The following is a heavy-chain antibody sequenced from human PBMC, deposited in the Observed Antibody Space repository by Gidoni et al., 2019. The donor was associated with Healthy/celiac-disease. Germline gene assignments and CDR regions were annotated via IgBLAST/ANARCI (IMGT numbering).Heavy chain of an antibody. CDR2: ISGSGGST. CDR1: GFTFRSYA. D-gene: IGHD3-22*01. CDR3: ALTPYDSSGYYFDY. J-gene: IGHJ4*02. V-gene: IGHV3-23*01. Sequence: EVQLLESGGGLVQPGGSLRLSCAASGFTFRSYAMSWVRQAPGKGLEWVSAISGSGGSTYYADSVKGRFTISRDNSKNTLYLQMNSLRAEDTAVYYCALTPYDSSGYYFDYWGQGTLVTVSS.